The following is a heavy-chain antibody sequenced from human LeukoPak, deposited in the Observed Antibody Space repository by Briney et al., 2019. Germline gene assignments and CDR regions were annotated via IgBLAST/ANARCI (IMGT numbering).Heavy chain of an antibody. CDR2: INHSGST. J-gene: IGHJ4*02. CDR1: GGSFSGYY. D-gene: IGHD5-12*01. V-gene: IGHV4-34*01. Sequence: PSETLSLTCAVYGGSFSGYYWSWIRQPPGKGLEWIGEINHSGSTNYNPSLKSRVTISVDTSKNQFSLKLSSVTAADTAVYYCARAYYNDYDQYYFDYWGQGTLVTVSS. CDR3: ARAYYNDYDQYYFDY.